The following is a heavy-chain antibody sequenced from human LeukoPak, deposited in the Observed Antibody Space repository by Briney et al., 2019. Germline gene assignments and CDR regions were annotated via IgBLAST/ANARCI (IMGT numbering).Heavy chain of an antibody. D-gene: IGHD6-13*01. J-gene: IGHJ1*01. CDR1: GSSIISGYY. Sequence: PAGPLSLTWAVSGSSIISGYYWGWVRQPPGKGREWFGRIYHSGSTYYNPSLKSRVTISLDTSKNQFSLKLSSVTAADTAVYYCARQVPRYSSSWTEYFQHWGQGTLVTVFS. V-gene: IGHV4-38-2*01. CDR3: ARQVPRYSSSWTEYFQH. CDR2: IYHSGST.